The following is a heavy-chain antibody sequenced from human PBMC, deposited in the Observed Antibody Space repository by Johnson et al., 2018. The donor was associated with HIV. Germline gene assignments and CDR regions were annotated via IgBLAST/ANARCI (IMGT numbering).Heavy chain of an antibody. D-gene: IGHD4-17*01. V-gene: IGHV3-66*01. CDR2: IYSGGST. Sequence: VQLVESGGGLVQPGRSLRLSCAASGFTFDDYAMHWVRQAPGKGLEWVSVIYSGGSTFYADSVKGRFTISRDSSQNTLYLQMNNLRAEDTAVYYCARDPLTLTTTLDAFDLWGQGTMVTVSS. CDR3: ARDPLTLTTTLDAFDL. CDR1: GFTFDDYA. J-gene: IGHJ3*01.